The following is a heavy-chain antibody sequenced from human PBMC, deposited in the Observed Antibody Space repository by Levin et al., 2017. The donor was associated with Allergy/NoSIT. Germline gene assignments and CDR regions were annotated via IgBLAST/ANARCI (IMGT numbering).Heavy chain of an antibody. J-gene: IGHJ3*02. V-gene: IGHV3-74*01. CDR1: GFSLSTYW. D-gene: IGHD6-19*01. CDR3: ASPPGVAVPGGVFDI. CDR2: INSDGTNA. Sequence: PGGSLRLSCAASGFSLSTYWMHWVRQAPGKGLEWVSRINSDGTNANYAGSVKGRFTISRDNAKNTLYLHMNSLRDEDTAVYYCASPPGVAVPGGVFDIWGQGTMVTVSS.